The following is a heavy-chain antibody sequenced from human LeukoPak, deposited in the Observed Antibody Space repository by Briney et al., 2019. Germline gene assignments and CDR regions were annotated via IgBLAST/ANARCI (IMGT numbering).Heavy chain of an antibody. CDR2: INTNTGNP. Sequence: ASVKVSCKASGYTFTSYAMNWVRQAPGQGLEWMGWINTNTGNPTYAQGFTGRFVFSLDASVSTAYLQISSLKAEDTAVYYCARDRIAVAAFYGMDVWGQGTTVTVSS. CDR1: GYTFTSYA. D-gene: IGHD6-19*01. CDR3: ARDRIAVAAFYGMDV. J-gene: IGHJ6*02. V-gene: IGHV7-4-1*02.